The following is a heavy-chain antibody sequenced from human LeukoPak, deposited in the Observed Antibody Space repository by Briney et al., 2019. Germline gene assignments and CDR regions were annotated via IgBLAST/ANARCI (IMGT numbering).Heavy chain of an antibody. D-gene: IGHD3-22*01. CDR3: ARGGADYYDSSGQSDY. Sequence: GGSLRLSCAASGFTFSSYGMHWVRQAPGKGLEWVAVISYDGSNKYYADSVKGRFTISRDNSKNTLYLQMNSLRAEDTAVYYCARGGADYYDSSGQSDYWGQGTLVTVSS. V-gene: IGHV3-30*03. CDR2: ISYDGSNK. CDR1: GFTFSSYG. J-gene: IGHJ4*02.